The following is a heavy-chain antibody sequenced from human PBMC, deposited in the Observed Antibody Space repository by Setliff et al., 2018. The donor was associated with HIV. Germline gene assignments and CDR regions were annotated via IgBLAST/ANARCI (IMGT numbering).Heavy chain of an antibody. CDR2: ISAYNGNT. D-gene: IGHD3-22*01. CDR3: ARDPPYYFDSSGYYNEYLHH. V-gene: IGHV1-18*01. Sequence: ASVKVSCKASGYTFTSFGISWVRQAPGQGLEWMGWISAYNGNTNYAQKLQGRVTMTTDTSTNTAYMELRSLRSDDTAVYYCARDPPYYFDSSGYYNEYLHHWGQGTLVTVSS. J-gene: IGHJ1*01. CDR1: GYTFTSFG.